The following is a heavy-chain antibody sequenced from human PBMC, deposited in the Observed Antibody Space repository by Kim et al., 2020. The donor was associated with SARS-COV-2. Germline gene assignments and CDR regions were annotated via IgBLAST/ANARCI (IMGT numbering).Heavy chain of an antibody. CDR1: GFTLSNYD. D-gene: IGHD3-9*01. J-gene: IGHJ4*02. Sequence: GGSLRLSCAASGFTLSNYDMSWVRRAPGKGLEWISFLKRNERDTYYADSVKGRFAISRDIAKNSVSLQMNSLRDEDTAVYYCVRGHFDLWGQATLVTVSS. CDR2: LKRNERDT. V-gene: IGHV3-48*02. CDR3: VRGHFDL.